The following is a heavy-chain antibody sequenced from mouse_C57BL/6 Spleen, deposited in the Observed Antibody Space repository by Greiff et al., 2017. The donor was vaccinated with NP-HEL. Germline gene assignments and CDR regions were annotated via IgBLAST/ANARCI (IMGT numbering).Heavy chain of an antibody. D-gene: IGHD3-2*02. J-gene: IGHJ4*01. CDR2: ISSGGSYT. V-gene: IGHV5-6*01. CDR1: GFTFSSYG. Sequence: EVQVVESGGDLVKPGGSLKLSCAASGFTFSSYGMSWVRQTPDKRLEWVATISSGGSYTYYPDSVKGRFTISRDNAKNTLYLQMSSLKSEDTAMYYCARQLRLDAMDYWGQGTSVTVSS. CDR3: ARQLRLDAMDY.